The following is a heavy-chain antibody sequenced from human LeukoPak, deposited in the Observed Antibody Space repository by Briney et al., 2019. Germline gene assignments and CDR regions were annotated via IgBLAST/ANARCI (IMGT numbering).Heavy chain of an antibody. CDR3: ARDPPLYSGYDLGNY. J-gene: IGHJ4*02. CDR2: IYTSGST. CDR1: GGSISSYY. D-gene: IGHD5-12*01. Sequence: SETLSLTCTVSGGSISSYYWSWIRQPAGEGLEWIGRIYTSGSTNYNPSLKSRVTMSVDTSKNQFSLKLSSVTAADTAVYYCARDPPLYSGYDLGNYWGQGTLVTVSS. V-gene: IGHV4-4*07.